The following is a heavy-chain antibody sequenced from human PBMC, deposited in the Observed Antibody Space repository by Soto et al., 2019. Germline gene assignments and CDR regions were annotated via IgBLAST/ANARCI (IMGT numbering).Heavy chain of an antibody. Sequence: QVQLVESGGGVVQPGRSLRLSCAASGFTFRNYGMHWVRQAPGKGLVWETVISYDGSHKYYADSVKGRFTISRDNSKNTVYLEMNSLRDEDTAVYYCAKRRGDHSNYSWGIDVWGQGTTVTVSS. D-gene: IGHD4-4*01. CDR3: AKRRGDHSNYSWGIDV. J-gene: IGHJ6*02. CDR1: GFTFRNYG. V-gene: IGHV3-30*18. CDR2: ISYDGSHK.